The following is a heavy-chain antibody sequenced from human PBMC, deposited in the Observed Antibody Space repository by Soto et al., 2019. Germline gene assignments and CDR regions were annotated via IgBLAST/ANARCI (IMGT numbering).Heavy chain of an antibody. D-gene: IGHD5-18*01. CDR1: GXTFDDYT. V-gene: IGHV3-43*01. Sequence: GSLRLSCAASGXTFDDYTMHWVRQAPGKGLEWVSLISWDGGSTYYADSVKGRFTISRDNSKNSLYLQMNSLRTEYTALYYFAKDMSIQLWAFDYWGQGTLATVS. CDR2: ISWDGGST. J-gene: IGHJ4*02. CDR3: AKDMSIQLWAFDY.